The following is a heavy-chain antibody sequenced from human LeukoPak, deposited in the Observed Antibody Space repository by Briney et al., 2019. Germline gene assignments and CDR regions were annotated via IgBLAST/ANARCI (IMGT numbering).Heavy chain of an antibody. CDR3: VRPVFYGAPIDY. Sequence: PSETLSLTCAVYGGSFSGYYWSWIRQPPGKGLEWIGEINHSGSTNYNPSLKSRVTISVDTSKNQFSLKLSSVTAADTAVYYCVRPVFYGAPIDYRGQGTLVTVSS. J-gene: IGHJ4*02. V-gene: IGHV4-34*01. CDR1: GGSFSGYY. D-gene: IGHD4-17*01. CDR2: INHSGST.